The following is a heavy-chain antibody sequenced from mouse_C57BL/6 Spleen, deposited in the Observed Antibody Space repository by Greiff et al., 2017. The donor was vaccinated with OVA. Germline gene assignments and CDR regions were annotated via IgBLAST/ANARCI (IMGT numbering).Heavy chain of an antibody. CDR2: INPGSGGT. Sequence: VQLQQSGAELVRPGTSVKVSCKASGYAFTNYLIEWVKQRPGQGLEWIGVINPGSGGTNYNEKFKGKATLTADKSSSTAYMQLSSLTSEDSAVYFCARSGTTVVATLYWYFDVWGTGTTVTVSS. J-gene: IGHJ1*03. D-gene: IGHD1-1*01. CDR1: GYAFTNYL. CDR3: ARSGTTVVATLYWYFDV. V-gene: IGHV1-54*01.